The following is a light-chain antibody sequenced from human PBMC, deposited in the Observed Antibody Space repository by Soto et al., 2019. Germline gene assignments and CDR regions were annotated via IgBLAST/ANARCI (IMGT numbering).Light chain of an antibody. CDR3: QHYGDSPTID. CDR1: QSVSSSY. Sequence: EIVLTPSPATLSLSPGDTATLSCRASQSVSSSYLAWYQQKSGQAPRLLINGASSTATGVPDRFSGSVSGTDFALTISRLESYDCAGYYCQHYGDSPTIDFGQRTRLEIK. V-gene: IGKV3-20*01. CDR2: GAS. J-gene: IGKJ5*01.